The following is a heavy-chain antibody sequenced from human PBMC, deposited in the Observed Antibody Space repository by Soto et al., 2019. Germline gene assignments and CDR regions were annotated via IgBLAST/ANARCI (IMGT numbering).Heavy chain of an antibody. V-gene: IGHV1-69*02. CDR2: FNPILGVA. CDR3: ARGGDSDSSLVYFPH. J-gene: IGHJ1*01. Sequence: QVQLVQSGAEVKKPGSSVKVSCKASGGTSSSYSFTWVRQAPGQGLEWMGRFNPILGVANYVQKFQGRVTITAHKSTSTAYMELSSLRSEDTAVYYCARGGDSDSSLVYFPHWGQGTLVTVSS. D-gene: IGHD3-22*01. CDR1: GGTSSSYS.